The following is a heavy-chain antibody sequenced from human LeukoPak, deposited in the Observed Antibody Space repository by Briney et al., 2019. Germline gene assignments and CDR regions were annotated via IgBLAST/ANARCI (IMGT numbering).Heavy chain of an antibody. CDR2: ISNSGTAI. D-gene: IGHD5-18*01. V-gene: IGHV3-48*03. J-gene: IGHJ1*01. Sequence: GGSLRFSCAASGFTFSSYEMNWVRQAPGKGLEWVSYISNSGTAIYYADSVKGRFTISRDNAKSSLYLQMNSLRAEDTAVYYCARAGYSMDTEYFQHWGQGTLVTVSS. CDR1: GFTFSSYE. CDR3: ARAGYSMDTEYFQH.